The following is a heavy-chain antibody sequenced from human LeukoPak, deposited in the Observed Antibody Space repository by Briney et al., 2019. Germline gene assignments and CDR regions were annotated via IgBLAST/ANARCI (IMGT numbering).Heavy chain of an antibody. CDR3: ARAPPNPHVAAAGTYYFDY. V-gene: IGHV1-24*01. D-gene: IGHD6-13*01. J-gene: IGHJ4*02. CDR2: FDPEDGET. CDR1: GYTLTELS. Sequence: ALVKVSCKVSGYTLTELSMHWVRQAPGKGLEWMGGFDPEDGETIYAQKFQGRVTMTEDTSTDTAYMELSSLRSEDTAVYYCARAPPNPHVAAAGTYYFDYWGQGTLVTVSS.